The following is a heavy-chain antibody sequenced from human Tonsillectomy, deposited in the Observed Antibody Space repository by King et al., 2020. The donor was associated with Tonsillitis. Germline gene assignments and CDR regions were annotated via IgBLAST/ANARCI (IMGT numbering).Heavy chain of an antibody. V-gene: IGHV3-7*01. CDR1: GFTFSNFW. CDR2: IKQDGSDK. J-gene: IGHJ4*02. CDR3: ARVGTASGRDY. D-gene: IGHD3-10*01. Sequence: VQLVESGGGLVQPGGSLRLSCAASGFTFSNFWMSWVRQTPGKGLEWVASIKQDGSDKNYVDSVKGRFTISRDNAKNSLSLQMNSLRVEDTAVYYCARVGTASGRDYWGQGTLVTVSS.